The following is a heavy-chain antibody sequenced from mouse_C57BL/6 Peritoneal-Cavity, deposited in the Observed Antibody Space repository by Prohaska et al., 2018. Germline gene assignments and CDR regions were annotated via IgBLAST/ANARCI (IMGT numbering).Heavy chain of an antibody. Sequence: RPGSSVKLSCKASGYTFTSYWMDWVKQRPGQGLEWIGNIYPSDSETHYNQKFKDKAILTVDKSSSTAYMQLSSLTSEDSAVYYCARDYDFDYWGQGTTLTVSS. D-gene: IGHD1-1*01. CDR1: GYTFTSYW. V-gene: IGHV1-61*01. J-gene: IGHJ2*01. CDR3: ARDYDFDY. CDR2: IYPSDSET.